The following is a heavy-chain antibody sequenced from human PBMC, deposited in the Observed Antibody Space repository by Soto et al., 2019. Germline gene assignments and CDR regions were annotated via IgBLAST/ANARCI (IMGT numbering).Heavy chain of an antibody. J-gene: IGHJ4*02. V-gene: IGHV6-1*01. CDR2: TYYRSKWYS. D-gene: IGHD2-2*02. CDR1: GDSVSSNSAA. CDR3: ARYTNTYYLDF. Sequence: PSQTLSLTCAISGDSVSSNSAAWNWIRHSPSRGLEWLGRTYYRSKWYSDYAVSVRSRISINADTSKNHFSLQLNSVTPEDTAVYYCARYTNTYYLDFWGQGTRVTVSS.